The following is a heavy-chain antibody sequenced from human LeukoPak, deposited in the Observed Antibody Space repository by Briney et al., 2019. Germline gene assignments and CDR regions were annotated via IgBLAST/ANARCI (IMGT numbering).Heavy chain of an antibody. CDR1: GYTFTSYD. J-gene: IGHJ4*02. CDR3: ARGVTGAGRVRGVIRGYYFDY. CDR2: MNPNSGNT. D-gene: IGHD3-10*01. V-gene: IGHV1-8*01. Sequence: ASVKVSCKAFGYTFTSYDINWVRQATGQGLEWMGWMNPNSGNTGYAQKFQGRVTMTRNTSISTAYMELSSLRSEDTAVYYCARGVTGAGRVRGVIRGYYFDYWGQGTLVTVSS.